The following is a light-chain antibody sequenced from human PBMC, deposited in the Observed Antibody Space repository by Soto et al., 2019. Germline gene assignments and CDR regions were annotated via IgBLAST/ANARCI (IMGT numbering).Light chain of an antibody. CDR1: SSDVGGCKF. CDR2: EVS. J-gene: IGLJ1*01. Sequence: QSALTQPPSASGSPGQSVTISCTGTSSDVGGCKFVSWYQQYPGKAPKLIIYEVSKRPSGVPDRFSGSKSGNTASLTVSGLQAEDDADYYCSSCAGSNNPYVFGTGTKLTVL. V-gene: IGLV2-8*01. CDR3: SSCAGSNNPYV.